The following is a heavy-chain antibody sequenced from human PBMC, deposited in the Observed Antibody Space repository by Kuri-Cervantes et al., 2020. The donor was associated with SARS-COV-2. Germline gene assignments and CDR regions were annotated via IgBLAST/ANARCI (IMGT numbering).Heavy chain of an antibody. J-gene: IGHJ4*02. CDR2: ISGSGGST. CDR1: GFTFSSYA. D-gene: IGHD2-21*02. V-gene: IGHV3-23*01. Sequence: GESLKISCAASGFTFSSYAMSWVRQAPGKGLEWVSAISGSGGSTYYADSVKGRFTISRDNSENTLYLQMNSLRAEDTAVYYCAKDLRVVVTAEGLDYWGQGTLVTVSS. CDR3: AKDLRVVVTAEGLDY.